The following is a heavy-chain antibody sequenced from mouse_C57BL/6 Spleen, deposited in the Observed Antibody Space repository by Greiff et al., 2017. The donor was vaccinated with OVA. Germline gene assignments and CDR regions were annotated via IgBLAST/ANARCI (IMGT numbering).Heavy chain of an antibody. J-gene: IGHJ2*01. V-gene: IGHV1-61*01. Sequence: VQLQQSGAELVRPGSSVKLSCKASGYTFTSYWMDWVKQRPGQGLEWIGNIYPSDSETHYNQKFKDKATLTVDKSSSTAYMQLSSLTSEDSALYYCARQAGNYVGYWGQGTTLTVSS. CDR1: GYTFTSYW. CDR3: ARQAGNYVGY. CDR2: IYPSDSET. D-gene: IGHD3-2*02.